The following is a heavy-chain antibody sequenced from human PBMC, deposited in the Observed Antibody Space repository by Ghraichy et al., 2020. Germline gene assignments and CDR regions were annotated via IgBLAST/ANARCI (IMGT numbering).Heavy chain of an antibody. CDR2: IWYDGSNK. CDR3: ATLGGYGDQFDY. CDR1: GFTFSSYG. V-gene: IGHV3-33*01. Sequence: GESLNISCAASGFTFSSYGMHWVRQAPGKGLEWVAVIWYDGSNKYYADSVKGRFTISRDNSKNTLYLQMNSLRAEDTAVYYCATLGGYGDQFDYWGQGTLVTVSS. D-gene: IGHD4-17*01. J-gene: IGHJ4*02.